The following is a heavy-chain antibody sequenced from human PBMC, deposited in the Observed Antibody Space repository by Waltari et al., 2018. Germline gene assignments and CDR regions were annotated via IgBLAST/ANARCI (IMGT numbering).Heavy chain of an antibody. CDR1: GGTFSSYA. Sequence: QVQLVQSGAEVKKPGSSVKVSCKASGGTFSSYAISWVRQAPGQGLEWMGGIIPIFGTANYAQKFQGRVTITADESTSTAYMELGSLRSEDTAVYYCARGTYYDFWSGYSSFDYWGQGTLVTVSS. V-gene: IGHV1-69*12. CDR3: ARGTYYDFWSGYSSFDY. J-gene: IGHJ4*02. D-gene: IGHD3-3*01. CDR2: IIPIFGTA.